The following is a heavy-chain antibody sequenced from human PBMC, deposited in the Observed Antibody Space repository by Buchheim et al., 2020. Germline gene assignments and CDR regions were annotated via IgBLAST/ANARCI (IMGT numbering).Heavy chain of an antibody. J-gene: IGHJ4*02. CDR1: GGSISSSSYY. CDR3: ARLRIQYYYGSGSPELDY. V-gene: IGHV4-39*01. D-gene: IGHD3-10*01. CDR2: IYYIGST. Sequence: QLQLQESGPGLVKPSETLSLTCTVSGGSISSSSYYWGWIRQPPGKGLEWIGSIYYIGSTYYNPSLKSRVTISVDTSKNQFSLKLSSVTAADTAVYYCARLRIQYYYGSGSPELDYWGQGTL.